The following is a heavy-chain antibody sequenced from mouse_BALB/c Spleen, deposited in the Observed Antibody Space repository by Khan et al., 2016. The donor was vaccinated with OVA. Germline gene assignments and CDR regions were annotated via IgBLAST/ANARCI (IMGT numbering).Heavy chain of an antibody. CDR1: GFSLTSYG. V-gene: IGHV2-9*02. CDR3: ARYYGNYGWYFDV. CDR2: IWTGGST. D-gene: IGHD2-1*01. J-gene: IGHJ1*01. Sequence: QVQLKQSGPGLVAPSQSLSITCTVSGFSLTSYGVHWVRQPPGKGLEWLGVIWTGGSTNYNSALMSRLSISKYNSKSQVFLKMTSLQTDDTAMYYCARYYGNYGWYFDVWGAGTTVTVSS.